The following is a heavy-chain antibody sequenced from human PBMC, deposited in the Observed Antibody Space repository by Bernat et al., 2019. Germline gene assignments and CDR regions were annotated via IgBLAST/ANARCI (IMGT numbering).Heavy chain of an antibody. D-gene: IGHD3-9*01. CDR1: GFTFSSYA. J-gene: IGHJ3*02. CDR3: ARERLSRYFDWSDAFDI. Sequence: QVQLVESGGGVVQPGRSLRLSCAASGFTFSSYAMHWVRQAPGKGLEGVAVRSYDGSNKYYADSVKGRFTISRDNSKNTLYLQMNSLRAEDTAVYYCARERLSRYFDWSDAFDIWGQGTMVTVSS. V-gene: IGHV3-30-3*01. CDR2: RSYDGSNK.